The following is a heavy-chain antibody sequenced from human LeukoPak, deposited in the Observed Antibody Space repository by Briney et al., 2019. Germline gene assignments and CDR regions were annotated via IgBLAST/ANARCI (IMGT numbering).Heavy chain of an antibody. CDR3: AREASGSYYQNDY. Sequence: AXVKVSXKASGYTFTSYDINWVRQAPGQGLEWMGWMNPNSGNTGYAQKFQGRVTMTRNTSISTAYMELSSLRSEDTAVYYCAREASGSYYQNDYWGQGTLVTVSS. CDR1: GYTFTSYD. CDR2: MNPNSGNT. V-gene: IGHV1-8*01. D-gene: IGHD1-26*01. J-gene: IGHJ4*02.